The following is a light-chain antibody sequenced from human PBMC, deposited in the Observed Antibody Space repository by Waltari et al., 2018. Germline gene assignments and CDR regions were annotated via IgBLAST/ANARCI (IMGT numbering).Light chain of an antibody. CDR2: DDS. CDR1: TLGTKS. V-gene: IGLV3-21*02. Sequence: SYVLTQAPPVSVAPGQPARITCGGHTLGTKSVHWYQQKPGQAPVMAVYDDSDRPSGIPERFSGSNSGNTATLTISRVEAGDEADYYCHVWDVNSDHYIFGSGTTVTVL. CDR3: HVWDVNSDHYI. J-gene: IGLJ1*01.